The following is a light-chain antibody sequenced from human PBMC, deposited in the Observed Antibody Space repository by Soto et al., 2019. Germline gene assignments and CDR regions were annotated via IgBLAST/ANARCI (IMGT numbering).Light chain of an antibody. Sequence: DIQMTQSPSTLSASVGDRVTITCRASQSISTWLAWYQQKPGKAPKLLLYVASSLESGVPSRFSGSGSGTEFTLTISSLQPDDFATYYCQQYNSYSGTFGQGTKVEIK. CDR2: VAS. J-gene: IGKJ1*01. V-gene: IGKV1-5*03. CDR3: QQYNSYSGT. CDR1: QSISTW.